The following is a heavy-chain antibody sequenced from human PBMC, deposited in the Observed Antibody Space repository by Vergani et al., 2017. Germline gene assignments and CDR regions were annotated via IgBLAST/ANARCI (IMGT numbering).Heavy chain of an antibody. V-gene: IGHV1-46*03. CDR2: INPSGGHT. CDR3: ARGDYGILTGYRY. CDR1: GSTFSNYY. D-gene: IGHD3-9*01. J-gene: IGHJ4*02. Sequence: QVQVVQSGAEVKKSGASVKFSCKTSGSTFSNYYMHWVRQAPGQGLEWMGIINPSGGHTNYAQKFQGRVTMTRDTSTSTVYMELSSLRSEDTAIYYCARGDYGILTGYRYWGQGTLVTVSA.